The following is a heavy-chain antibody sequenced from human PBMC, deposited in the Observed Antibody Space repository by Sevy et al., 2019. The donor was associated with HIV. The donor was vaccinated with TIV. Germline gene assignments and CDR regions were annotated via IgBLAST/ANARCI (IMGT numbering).Heavy chain of an antibody. D-gene: IGHD2-2*03. CDR3: ARAGDGYCSSTSCYHYYYYGMDV. V-gene: IGHV3-33*01. CDR2: IWYDGSNK. CDR1: GFTFSSYG. J-gene: IGHJ6*02. Sequence: GGSLRLSCAASGFTFSSYGMHWVRQAPGKGLEWVAVIWYDGSNKYYADSVKGRFTISRDNSKNTLYLQMNSLRAEDTALYYCARAGDGYCSSTSCYHYYYYGMDVWGQGTTVTVSS.